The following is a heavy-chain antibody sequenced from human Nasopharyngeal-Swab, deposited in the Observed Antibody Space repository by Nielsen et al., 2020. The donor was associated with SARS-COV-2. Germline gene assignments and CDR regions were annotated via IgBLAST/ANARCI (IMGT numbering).Heavy chain of an antibody. CDR2: IYYSGST. D-gene: IGHD5-24*01. V-gene: IGHV4-39*01. Sequence: SETLSLTCTVSGGSISSSSYYWGWIRQPPGKGLEWIGSIYYSGSTYYNPSLKSRVTTSVDTSKNQFSLKLSSVTAADTAVYYCTRAFHGQDGSYLHMDVWGKGTTVTVSS. CDR3: TRAFHGQDGSYLHMDV. J-gene: IGHJ6*03. CDR1: GGSISSSSYY.